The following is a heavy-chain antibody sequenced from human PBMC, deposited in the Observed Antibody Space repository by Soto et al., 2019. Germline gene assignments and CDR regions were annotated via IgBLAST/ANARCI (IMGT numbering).Heavy chain of an antibody. V-gene: IGHV1-58*01. J-gene: IGHJ3*02. CDR1: GFTFTSSA. D-gene: IGHD3-16*01. CDR2: IVVGSGNT. Sequence: SVKVSCKASGFTFTSSAVQWVRQARGQRLEWIGWIVVGSGNTNYAQKFQERVTITRDMSTSTAYMELSSLRSEDTAVYYCANGGVGEFLTPSNDAFDIWGQGTMVTVSS. CDR3: ANGGVGEFLTPSNDAFDI.